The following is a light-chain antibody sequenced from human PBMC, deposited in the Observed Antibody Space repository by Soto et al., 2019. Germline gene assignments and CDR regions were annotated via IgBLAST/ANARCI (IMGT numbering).Light chain of an antibody. CDR2: HAS. Sequence: EIVLTQSPVILSVSPGETATLSCRVSESVTRNLAWYQHIPGQAPRLLVFHASVRATGIPARFSGSGSGTEFSLTISNLQSEDFAVYFCQQYNDWPPITFGQGTRLEIK. V-gene: IGKV3-15*01. J-gene: IGKJ5*01. CDR3: QQYNDWPPIT. CDR1: ESVTRN.